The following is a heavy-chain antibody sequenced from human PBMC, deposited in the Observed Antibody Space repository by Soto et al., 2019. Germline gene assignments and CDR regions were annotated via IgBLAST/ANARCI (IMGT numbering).Heavy chain of an antibody. D-gene: IGHD3-22*01. CDR1: GYSFTSYW. J-gene: IGHJ4*02. V-gene: IGHV5-51*01. Sequence: SGESLKISCKGSGYSFTSYWIGWVRQMPGKGLEWMGIIYPGDSDTRYSPSFQGQVTISADKSISTAYLQWSSLKASDTAMYYCARFSYDSRGYPDLYYFDYWGQGTLVTVSS. CDR3: ARFSYDSRGYPDLYYFDY. CDR2: IYPGDSDT.